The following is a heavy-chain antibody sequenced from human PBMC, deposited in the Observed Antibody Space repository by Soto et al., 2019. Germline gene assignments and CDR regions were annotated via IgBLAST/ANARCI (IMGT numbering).Heavy chain of an antibody. J-gene: IGHJ4*02. V-gene: IGHV3-21*01. Sequence: GSLRLSCAASGSTFSSYSMNWVRLAPGKGLEWVSSISSSISSIYYADSVKGRFTISRDNAKNSLYLQMNSLRAEDSAVYYCAGYCSGGSCYSESDYWGQGTLVTVSS. D-gene: IGHD2-15*01. CDR2: ISSSISSI. CDR1: GSTFSSYS. CDR3: AGYCSGGSCYSESDY.